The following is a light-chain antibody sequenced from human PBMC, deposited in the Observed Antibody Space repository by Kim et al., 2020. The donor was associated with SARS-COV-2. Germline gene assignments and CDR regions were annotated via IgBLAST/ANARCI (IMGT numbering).Light chain of an antibody. Sequence: GSVGDRITITCQASQDISKYLKWYQQRCGRAPKLLIYDASSLETGVPSRFSGSASGTDFTFTISSLQPEDIATYYCQQHDTLPITFGQGTRLEIK. CDR1: QDISKY. J-gene: IGKJ5*01. V-gene: IGKV1-33*01. CDR3: QQHDTLPIT. CDR2: DAS.